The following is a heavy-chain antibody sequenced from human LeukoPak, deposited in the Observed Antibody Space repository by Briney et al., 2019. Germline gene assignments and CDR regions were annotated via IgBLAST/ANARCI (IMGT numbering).Heavy chain of an antibody. J-gene: IGHJ5*02. CDR2: IYHSGST. D-gene: IGHD2-21*02. Sequence: SETLSLTCTVSGYSISSGYYWGWIRQPPGKGLEWIGSIYHSGSTYYNPSLKSRVTISVDTSKNQFSLKLSSVTAADTAVYYCASYCGGDCYLNWFDPWGQGTLVTVSS. CDR1: GYSISSGYY. V-gene: IGHV4-38-2*02. CDR3: ASYCGGDCYLNWFDP.